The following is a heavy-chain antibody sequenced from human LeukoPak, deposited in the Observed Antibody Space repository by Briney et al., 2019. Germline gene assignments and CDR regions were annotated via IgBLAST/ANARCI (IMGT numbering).Heavy chain of an antibody. CDR3: AKDLGPAAINAFDT. CDR2: IFGSGIDT. D-gene: IGHD2-2*02. Sequence: GGSLRLSCAASGLTFSSYAMSWVRQAPGKGLEWVSSIFGSGIDTQYADSVKGRFTISRDNAKNSLYLQMNSLRAEDMALYYCAKDLGPAAINAFDTWGQGTMVTVSS. V-gene: IGHV3-23*01. J-gene: IGHJ3*02. CDR1: GLTFSSYA.